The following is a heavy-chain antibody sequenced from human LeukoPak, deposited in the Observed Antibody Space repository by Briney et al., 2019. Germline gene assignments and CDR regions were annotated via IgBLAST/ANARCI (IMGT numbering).Heavy chain of an antibody. Sequence: SVKVSCKASGGTFSSYAIHWVRQAPGQGLEWMGGIIPIFGTANYAQKFQGRVTIIADESTSTAYMELSSLRSEDTAVYYCARARSSGSYYDAFDIWGQGTMVTVSS. CDR2: IIPIFGTA. CDR1: GGTFSSYA. J-gene: IGHJ3*02. CDR3: ARARSSGSYYDAFDI. D-gene: IGHD1-26*01. V-gene: IGHV1-69*13.